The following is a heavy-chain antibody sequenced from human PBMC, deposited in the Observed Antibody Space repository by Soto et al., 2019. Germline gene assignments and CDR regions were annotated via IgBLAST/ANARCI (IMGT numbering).Heavy chain of an antibody. D-gene: IGHD6-13*01. Sequence: SETLSLTCTVSGGSISSNYWTWIRQPPGKGLGWIGYVYNSGSTNYNPSLKSRGTISEDTSKSQFSLKVNYMTAADTAVYYCARYSREAVAGYTLDNWGQGILVTVSS. V-gene: IGHV4-59*01. CDR3: ARYSREAVAGYTLDN. J-gene: IGHJ4*02. CDR1: GGSISSNY. CDR2: VYNSGST.